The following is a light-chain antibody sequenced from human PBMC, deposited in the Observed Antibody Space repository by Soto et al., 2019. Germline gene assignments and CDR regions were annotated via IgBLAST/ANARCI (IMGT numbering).Light chain of an antibody. CDR2: GAS. J-gene: IGKJ1*01. CDR1: QSVSNNY. Sequence: EIVLTPSPGTLSPSPGERATLSCRASQSVSNNYLAWYQQKPGQAPRLLIYGASSRATGIPDRFSGSGSGTDFTLTISRLEPEDFAVYYCQQYGSSPPTFGQGTKVDIK. V-gene: IGKV3-20*01. CDR3: QQYGSSPPT.